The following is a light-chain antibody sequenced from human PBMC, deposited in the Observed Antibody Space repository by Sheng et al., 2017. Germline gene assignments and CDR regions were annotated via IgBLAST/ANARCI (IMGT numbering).Light chain of an antibody. CDR1: QSVTSSY. CDR3: QQYGTSPRYS. J-gene: IGKJ2*03. V-gene: IGKV3-20*01. Sequence: EIVLTQSPGTLSLSPGERATLSCRASQSVTSSYLAWYQQKPDQAPRVLMYGASSRATGIPDRFSGSGSGTDFTLTISRLEPEDFAVYYCQQYGTSPRYSFGQGTKLEIK. CDR2: GAS.